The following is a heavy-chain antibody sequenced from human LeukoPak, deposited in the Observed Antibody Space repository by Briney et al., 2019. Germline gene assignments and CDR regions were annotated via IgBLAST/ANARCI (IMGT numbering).Heavy chain of an antibody. J-gene: IGHJ6*02. D-gene: IGHD3-22*01. CDR3: ARGLYDSSHYYYYGMDV. V-gene: IGHV1-8*01. Sequence: ASVKLSCTASGYTFTSYDINWVRQATGQGLGWMGGMNPNSGNTGYAHKFQGRVTMTRNTSISTAYMELSSLRSEDTAVYYCARGLYDSSHYYYYGMDVWGQGTTVTVSS. CDR2: MNPNSGNT. CDR1: GYTFTSYD.